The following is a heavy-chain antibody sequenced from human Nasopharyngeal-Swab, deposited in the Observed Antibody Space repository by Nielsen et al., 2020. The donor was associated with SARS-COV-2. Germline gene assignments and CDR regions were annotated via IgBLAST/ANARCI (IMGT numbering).Heavy chain of an antibody. V-gene: IGHV1-18*04. Sequence: ASVKVSCKASGYTFTSYGISWVRQAPGQGLEWMGWISAYNGNTNYAQKLQGRVTMTTDKSTSTAYMELSSLRSEDTAVYYCARDQGGLVPAAMMRYYYYYMDVWGKGTTVTVSS. CDR1: GYTFTSYG. J-gene: IGHJ6*03. D-gene: IGHD2-2*01. CDR3: ARDQGGLVPAAMMRYYYYYMDV. CDR2: ISAYNGNT.